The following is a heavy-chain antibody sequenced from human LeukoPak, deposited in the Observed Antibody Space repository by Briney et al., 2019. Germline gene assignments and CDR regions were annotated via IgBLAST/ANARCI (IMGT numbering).Heavy chain of an antibody. V-gene: IGHV3-53*01. D-gene: IGHD6-13*01. J-gene: IGHJ4*02. CDR1: GFTVSSNY. CDR3: AREMISSWYYY. CDR2: IYSGDST. Sequence: GGSLRLSCAASGFTVSSNYMTWVRQAPGKGLEWVSVIYSGDSTYYADSVKGRFTISRDNSKNTLYLQMNSLRAEDTAVYYCAREMISSWYYYWGQGTLVTVSS.